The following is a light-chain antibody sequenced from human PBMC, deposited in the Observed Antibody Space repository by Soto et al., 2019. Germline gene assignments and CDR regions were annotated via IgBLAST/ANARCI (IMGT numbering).Light chain of an antibody. CDR1: QSVSGN. CDR3: QQHSHWPPWA. Sequence: EIVVTQSPASLSVSPGERATLSCRASQSVSGNLAWYQQKPGQTPRLLIYAASTRATAIPARFSGSGSGTEFTLTISSVQSEDFAVYYCQQHSHWPPWAFGQGTRVEIQ. CDR2: AAS. V-gene: IGKV3-15*01. J-gene: IGKJ1*01.